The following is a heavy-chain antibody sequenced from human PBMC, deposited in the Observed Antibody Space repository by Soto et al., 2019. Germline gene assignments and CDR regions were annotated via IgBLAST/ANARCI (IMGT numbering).Heavy chain of an antibody. CDR3: AIMITFGGVTVPSDF. D-gene: IGHD3-16*02. CDR1: GCTFSSYS. Sequence: GGSLRLSCAASGCTFSSYSMNWVRQAPGKGLEWVSSISSSSSYIYYADSVKGRFTISRDNAKNSLYLQMNSLRAEDTAVYYCAIMITFGGVTVPSDFWGQATIVSLS. CDR2: ISSSSSYI. J-gene: IGHJ4*02. V-gene: IGHV3-21*01.